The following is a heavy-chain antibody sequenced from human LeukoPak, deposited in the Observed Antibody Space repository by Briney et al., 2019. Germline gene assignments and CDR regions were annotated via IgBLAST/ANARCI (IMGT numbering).Heavy chain of an antibody. CDR1: GGSFSGYH. J-gene: IGHJ5*02. CDR3: ARGFPTSSRWFDP. Sequence: SETLSLTCGVYGGSFSGYHWTWIRLRPGKGLDWIGDIDHSGSAHYNPSLKSRVTISIDTSNKQFSLNLHPATAADTAVYYCARGFPTSSRWFDPWGQETLVTVSS. D-gene: IGHD6-6*01. CDR2: IDHSGSA. V-gene: IGHV4-34*01.